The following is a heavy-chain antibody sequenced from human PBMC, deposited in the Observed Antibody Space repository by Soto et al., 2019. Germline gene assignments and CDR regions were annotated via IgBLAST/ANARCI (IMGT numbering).Heavy chain of an antibody. D-gene: IGHD3-16*01. CDR2: IIPIFSTA. CDR3: ARDLGVDAFDI. CDR1: GGTFSSYA. V-gene: IGHV1-69*13. J-gene: IGHJ3*02. Sequence: GASVKVSCKAPGGTFSSYAISWVQQAPGQGLEWMGGIIPIFSTANYAQKFQGRVTITADESTSTAYMELSSLRSEDTAVYYCARDLGVDAFDIWGQGTMVTVSS.